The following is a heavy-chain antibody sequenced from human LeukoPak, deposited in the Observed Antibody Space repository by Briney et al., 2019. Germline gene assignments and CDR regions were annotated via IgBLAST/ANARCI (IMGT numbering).Heavy chain of an antibody. Sequence: ASVKVSCKASGYTFTSYAMNWVRQAPGQGLEWMGWMNTNTGNPTYDQGFTGRFVFSLDTSVSTTYLQLSSLKAEDTAVYYCARGGYCSGGSCSSAGLSHWGQGTLVTVSS. CDR2: MNTNTGNP. CDR1: GYTFTSYA. J-gene: IGHJ4*02. V-gene: IGHV7-4-1*02. CDR3: ARGGYCSGGSCSSAGLSH. D-gene: IGHD2-15*01.